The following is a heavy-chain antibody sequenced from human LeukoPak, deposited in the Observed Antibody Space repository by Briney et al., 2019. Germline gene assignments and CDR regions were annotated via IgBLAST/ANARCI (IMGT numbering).Heavy chain of an antibody. Sequence: KPSETLSLTCAVYGGSFSGHSWTWIRQTPGKGLEWIGEINHRGHTSYDPSLKRRVSISVDTSKDQFSLRVYSVTAVDTGIYYCARGRGRIRDPWNVITVTEKGPFMDYWGQGNLVTVSS. CDR1: GGSFSGHS. D-gene: IGHD3-10*01. CDR3: ARGRGRIRDPWNVITVTEKGPFMDY. CDR2: INHRGHT. V-gene: IGHV4-34*01. J-gene: IGHJ4*02.